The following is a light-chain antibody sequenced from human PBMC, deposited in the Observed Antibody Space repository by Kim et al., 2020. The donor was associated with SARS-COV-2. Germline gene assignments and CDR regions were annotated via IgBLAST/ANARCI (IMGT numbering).Light chain of an antibody. CDR3: QQANSFPIT. V-gene: IGKV1-12*01. CDR1: QGISSW. CDR2: AAS. J-gene: IGKJ5*01. Sequence: ASGGDRVTLTCRASQGISSWLAWYQQKPGKAPKLLIYAASSLQIGVPSRFSGSGSGTDFTLSIRSLQPEDFATYYCQQANSFPITFGHGTRLEI.